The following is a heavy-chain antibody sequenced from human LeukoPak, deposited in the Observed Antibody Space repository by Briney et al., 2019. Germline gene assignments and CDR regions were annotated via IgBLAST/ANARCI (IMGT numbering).Heavy chain of an antibody. Sequence: SETLSLTCTVSGGSISSYYWSWIRRPPGKGLEWIGYIYYSGSTNYNPSLKSRVTISVDTSKNQFSLKLSSVTAADTAVYYCARSPLEGYDFWSGYLYYFDYWGQGTLVTVSS. CDR2: IYYSGST. CDR3: ARSPLEGYDFWSGYLYYFDY. CDR1: GGSISSYY. D-gene: IGHD3-3*01. J-gene: IGHJ4*02. V-gene: IGHV4-59*01.